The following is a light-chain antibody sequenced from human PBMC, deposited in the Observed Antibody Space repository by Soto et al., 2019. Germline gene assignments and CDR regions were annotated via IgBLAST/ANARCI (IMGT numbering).Light chain of an antibody. CDR3: QQCGNSPPRT. CDR1: QSISSSN. Sequence: EIVLTQSPGTLSLSPGERATLSCRASQSISSSNFAWYQQKPGQAPRLVIYGASNRATGIPDRFGGSGSGTDFTLTISRLEPEDFAVYYCQQCGNSPPRTFGQGTKVEIK. CDR2: GAS. V-gene: IGKV3-20*01. J-gene: IGKJ1*01.